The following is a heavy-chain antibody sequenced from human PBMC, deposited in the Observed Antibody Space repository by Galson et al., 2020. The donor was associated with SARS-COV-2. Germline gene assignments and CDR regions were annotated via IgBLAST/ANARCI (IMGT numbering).Heavy chain of an antibody. CDR2: ISYDGSNK. V-gene: IGHV3-30*04. J-gene: IGHJ4*02. Sequence: QAGGSPRLSCAASGFTFSSYAMHRVRQAPGKGLEWVAVISYDGSNKYYADSVKGRFTISRDNSKNTLYLQMNSLRAEDTAVYYCARVSGGSYYNPFDYWGQGTLVTVSS. CDR1: GFTFSSYA. D-gene: IGHD1-26*01. CDR3: ARVSGGSYYNPFDY.